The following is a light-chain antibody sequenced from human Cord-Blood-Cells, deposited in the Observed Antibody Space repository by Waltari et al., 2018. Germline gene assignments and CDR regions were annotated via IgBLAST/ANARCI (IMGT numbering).Light chain of an antibody. Sequence: IQMTQSPSPLSSSVGDQVTITSQASQDISNYLNWYQKKPGKAPKLLIYDASNLETGVPSRFSGSGAVTDVTYTISRLQPEDIATYYCEQYDNLPYAFGQGTKLEIK. CDR1: QDISNY. V-gene: IGKV1-33*01. CDR2: DAS. CDR3: EQYDNLPYA. J-gene: IGKJ2*01.